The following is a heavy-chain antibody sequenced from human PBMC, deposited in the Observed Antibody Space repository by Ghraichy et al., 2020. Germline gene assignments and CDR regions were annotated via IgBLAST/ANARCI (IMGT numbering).Heavy chain of an antibody. CDR2: DGNNK. CDR3: ARERREATIMLGDY. V-gene: IGHV3-30-3*01. Sequence: LSLTCAASGFTFSSYAMHWVRQAPGKGLEWVAVDGNNKYYADSVKGRFTVSRDNSKNTLYLQMNSLRAEDTAVYYCARERREATIMLGDYWGRGTLSPSPQ. J-gene: IGHJ4*02. CDR1: GFTFSSYA. D-gene: IGHD1-26*01.